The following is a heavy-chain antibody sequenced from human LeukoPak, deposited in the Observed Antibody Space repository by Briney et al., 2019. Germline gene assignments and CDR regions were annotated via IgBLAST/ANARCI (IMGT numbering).Heavy chain of an antibody. CDR1: GYTFTSYG. D-gene: IGHD6-6*01. CDR2: ISAYNGNT. Sequence: GASVKVSCKASGYTFTSYGISWVRQAPGQGLEWMGWISAYNGNTNYAQKLQGRVTMTTDTSTSTAYMELRSLRSDDTAVYYCARERIGEYSSSYDAFDIWGQGTMVTVSS. CDR3: ARERIGEYSSSYDAFDI. V-gene: IGHV1-18*01. J-gene: IGHJ3*02.